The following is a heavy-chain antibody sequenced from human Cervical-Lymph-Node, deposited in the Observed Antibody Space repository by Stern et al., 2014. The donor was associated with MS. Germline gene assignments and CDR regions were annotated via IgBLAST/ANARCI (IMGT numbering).Heavy chain of an antibody. CDR1: GFTFSDYP. CDR3: GRASDPLFEY. CDR2: ISTTGNTI. D-gene: IGHD2-21*02. J-gene: IGHJ4*02. V-gene: IGHV3-11*01. Sequence: VQLVESGGGSVPPGGSLRLSCAVSGFTFSDYPMHWIRQAPGQGLEWISYISTTGNTIYYADSVKGRFAIARDNAKNSLYRQMNSRRVEDTAVYYWGRASDPLFEYWGQGTLVTVSS.